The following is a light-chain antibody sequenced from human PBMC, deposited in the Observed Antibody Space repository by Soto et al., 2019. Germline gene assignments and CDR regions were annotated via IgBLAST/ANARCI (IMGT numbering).Light chain of an antibody. J-gene: IGKJ1*01. CDR3: QQYNNWPPVWT. CDR2: GAS. V-gene: IGKV3D-15*01. Sequence: IVLTQSPDTLSLSPGEPATLSCRASQSVSNTYLAWYQQKPGQAPRLLIYGASGRATAIPDRFSGSGSGTEFTRTISSLQSEDFAVYYCQQYNNWPPVWTFGQGTKVDIK. CDR1: QSVSNTY.